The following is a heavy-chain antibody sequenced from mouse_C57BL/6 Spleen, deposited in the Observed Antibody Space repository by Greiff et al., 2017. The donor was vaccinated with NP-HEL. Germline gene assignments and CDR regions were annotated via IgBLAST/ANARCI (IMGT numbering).Heavy chain of an antibody. CDR1: GYAFSSYW. V-gene: IGHV1-80*01. D-gene: IGHD1-2*01. J-gene: IGHJ2*01. CDR2: IYPGDGDT. Sequence: VKLVESGAELVKPGASVKLSCKASGYAFSSYWMNWVKQRPGKGLEWIGQIYPGDGDTNYNGKFKGKATLTADKSSSTAYMQLSRLTSEDSAVYFCARCGITSVFDYWGQGTTLTVSS. CDR3: ARCGITSVFDY.